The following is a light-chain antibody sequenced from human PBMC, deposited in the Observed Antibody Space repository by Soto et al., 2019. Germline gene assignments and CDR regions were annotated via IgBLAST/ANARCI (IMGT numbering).Light chain of an antibody. V-gene: IGKV3-20*01. J-gene: IGKJ1*01. CDR2: RGS. CDR3: EDYGTSGPWT. Sequence: VLTQSPGTLSLSPGERTTLSCRASQNIRGNELAWYQQKPGQPPRLLIYRGSSRAPGIPDRFSCRGSGTEFTLAISSLEPEDFAVNYCEDYGTSGPWTFGQGTRVEIK. CDR1: QNIRGNE.